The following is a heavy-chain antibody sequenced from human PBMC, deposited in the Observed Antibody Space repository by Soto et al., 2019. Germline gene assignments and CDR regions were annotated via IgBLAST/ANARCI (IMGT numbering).Heavy chain of an antibody. D-gene: IGHD2-15*01. CDR1: GYTFTSYD. CDR2: INPTSEYT. Sequence: AASVKVSCKASGYTFTSYDINWVRQAPGQGLEWVGWINPTSEYTAHAQKFQGRVTLTREISTATAYMELSSLTSEDTAVYFCARQVHPGYSSGWGPGTQVTVSS. CDR3: ARQVHPGYSSG. V-gene: IGHV1-8*01. J-gene: IGHJ4*02.